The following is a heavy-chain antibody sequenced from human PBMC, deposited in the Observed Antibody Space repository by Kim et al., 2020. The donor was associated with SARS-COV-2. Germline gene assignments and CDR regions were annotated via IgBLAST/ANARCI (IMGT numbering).Heavy chain of an antibody. CDR2: ISYDGSNK. V-gene: IGHV3-30-3*01. CDR1: GFTFSSYA. D-gene: IGHD3-22*01. CDR3: ARDQALHYYDSSGYYPDAFDI. Sequence: GGSLRLSCAASGFTFSSYAMHWVRQAPGKGLEWVAVISYDGSNKYYADSVKGRFTISRDNSKNTLYLQMNSLRAEDTAVYYCARDQALHYYDSSGYYPDAFDIWGQGTMVTVSS. J-gene: IGHJ3*02.